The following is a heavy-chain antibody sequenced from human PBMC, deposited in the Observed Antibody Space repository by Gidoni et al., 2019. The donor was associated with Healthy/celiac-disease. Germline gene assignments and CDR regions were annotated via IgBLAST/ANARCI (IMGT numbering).Heavy chain of an antibody. D-gene: IGHD2-15*01. CDR1: GASVSGYY. CDR3: ASPYCSGGSCYALDP. CDR2: INHSGST. Sequence: QVQLQQWGAGLLKPSETLSLTCAVYGASVSGYYWSWIRQPPGKGLEWIGEINHSGSTNYNPSLKSRVTISVDTSKNQFSLKLSSVTAADTAVYYCASPYCSGGSCYALDPWGQGTLVTVSS. V-gene: IGHV4-34*01. J-gene: IGHJ5*02.